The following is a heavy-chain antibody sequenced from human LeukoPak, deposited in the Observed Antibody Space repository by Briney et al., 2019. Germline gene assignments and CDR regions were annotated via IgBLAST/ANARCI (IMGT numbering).Heavy chain of an antibody. CDR3: ARGFIRFGSGSYLPSGMDV. CDR2: ISGSGGST. D-gene: IGHD3-10*01. V-gene: IGHV3-23*01. Sequence: GGSLRLSCAASGFTFSTYAMTWVRQAPGKGLEWVSAISGSGGSTYYADSVKGRFTISRDNSKNTLYLQMNSLRAEDTAVYYCARGFIRFGSGSYLPSGMDVWGQGTTVTVSS. J-gene: IGHJ6*02. CDR1: GFTFSTYA.